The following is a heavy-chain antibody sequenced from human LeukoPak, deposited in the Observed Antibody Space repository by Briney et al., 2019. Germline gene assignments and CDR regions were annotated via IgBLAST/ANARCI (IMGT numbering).Heavy chain of an antibody. Sequence: GGSLRLSCAASGFTFDDYAMHWVRQAPGKGLEWVSLISGDGGNTYYASSVKGKFTISRDNSKNTLYLQMGSLRTEDMAVYYCARDRGWSFPSYGMDVWGQGTTVTVSS. V-gene: IGHV3-43*02. CDR3: ARDRGWSFPSYGMDV. D-gene: IGHD2-21*01. CDR1: GFTFDDYA. J-gene: IGHJ6*02. CDR2: ISGDGGNT.